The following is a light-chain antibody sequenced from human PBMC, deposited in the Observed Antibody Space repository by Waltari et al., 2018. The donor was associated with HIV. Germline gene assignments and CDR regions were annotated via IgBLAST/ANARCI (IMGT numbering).Light chain of an antibody. V-gene: IGKV3-11*01. CDR1: QSIGSY. CDR3: QQRTPVA. J-gene: IGKJ5*01. CDR2: DAS. Sequence: EIVLTQSPATLSLSPGQRATLSRRASQSIGSYLAWYQQKPGQAPRLLIFDASNKATGTPARFSGSGSGTDFTLTISSLEAEDFAVYYCQQRTPVAFGQGTRLEIK.